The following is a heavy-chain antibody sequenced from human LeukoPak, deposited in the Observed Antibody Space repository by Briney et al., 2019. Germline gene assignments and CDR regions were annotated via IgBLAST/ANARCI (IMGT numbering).Heavy chain of an antibody. J-gene: IGHJ5*02. CDR2: INAGNGNT. Sequence: ASVKVSCKASGYTFTSYAMHWVRQAPGQRLEWMGWINAGNGNTKYSQKFQGRVTITRDTSASTVYMELSSLRSEDTAVYYCARAGVIARNWFDPWGQGTLVTVSS. V-gene: IGHV1-3*01. CDR3: ARAGVIARNWFDP. CDR1: GYTFTSYA. D-gene: IGHD3-16*02.